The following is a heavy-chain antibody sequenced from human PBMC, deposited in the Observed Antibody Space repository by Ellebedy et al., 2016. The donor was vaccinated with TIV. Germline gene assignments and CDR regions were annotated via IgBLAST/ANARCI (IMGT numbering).Heavy chain of an antibody. Sequence: GESLKISCAASGFTFSSYWMHWVRQAPGKGLVWVSRINSDGSSTSYADSVKGRFTISRDNAKNTVYLQMDSLRVEDTAIYYCAKDQVGGDGRWVFDIWGQGTMVTVSS. CDR3: AKDQVGGDGRWVFDI. D-gene: IGHD3-16*01. J-gene: IGHJ3*02. CDR2: INSDGSST. V-gene: IGHV3-74*01. CDR1: GFTFSSYW.